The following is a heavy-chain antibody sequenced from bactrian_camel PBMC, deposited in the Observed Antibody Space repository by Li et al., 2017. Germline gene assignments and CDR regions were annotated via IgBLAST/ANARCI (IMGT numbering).Heavy chain of an antibody. D-gene: IGHD6*01. CDR3: ATMSLWLVGLY. Sequence: VQLVESGGGQVQPGGSLRVSCEASGFVFGDYFMAWARQKPGEGLQWLCSISNDGTKAWYDDSVTGRFTISRDNAKLYLQMNSLQTEDSAVYFCATMSLWLVGLYWGQGTQVTVS. CDR2: ISNDGTKA. J-gene: IGHJ4*01. V-gene: IGHV3-2*01. CDR1: GFVFGDYF.